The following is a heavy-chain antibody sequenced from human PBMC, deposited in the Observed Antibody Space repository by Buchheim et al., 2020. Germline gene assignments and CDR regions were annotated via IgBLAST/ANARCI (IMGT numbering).Heavy chain of an antibody. CDR1: GFTFSSYA. V-gene: IGHV3-30*04. J-gene: IGHJ4*02. CDR3: AREGLRFLEWLPQTATLPD. CDR2: ISYDGSNK. Sequence: QVQLVESGGGVVQPGRSLRLSCAASGFTFSSYAMHWVRQAPGKGLEWVAVISYDGSNKYYADSVKGRFTISRDNSKKTLYLKMNSLRAEDTAVYYCAREGLRFLEWLPQTATLPDWGQGTL. D-gene: IGHD3-3*01.